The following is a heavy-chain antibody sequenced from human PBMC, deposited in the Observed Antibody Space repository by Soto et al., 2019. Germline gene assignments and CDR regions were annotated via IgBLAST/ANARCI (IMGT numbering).Heavy chain of an antibody. V-gene: IGHV4-34*01. CDR3: ASKGGLSGYSGYYFDY. CDR2: INHSGST. CDR1: GGSFSGYY. J-gene: IGHJ4*02. Sequence: QVQLQQWGAGLLKPSETLSLTCAVYGGSFSGYYWSWIRQPPGKGLEWNGEINHSGSTNYNPFLRSPVNISVDKSNNQFSLNLSSVTAVDTAVYYCASKGGLSGYSGYYFDYWGQGTLVAVSS. D-gene: IGHD3-22*01.